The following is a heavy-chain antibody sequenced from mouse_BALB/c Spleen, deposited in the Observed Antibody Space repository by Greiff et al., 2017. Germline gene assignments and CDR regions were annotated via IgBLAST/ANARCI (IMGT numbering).Heavy chain of an antibody. CDR2: IYPGSGNT. V-gene: IGHV1-84*02. CDR3: ARDGYYGYAMDY. Sequence: VVESGPELVKPGASVKISCKASGYTFTDYYINWVKQKPGQGLEWIGWIYPGSGNTKYNEKFKGKATLTVDISSSTAYMQLSSLTSEDTAVYFCARDGYYGYAMDYWGQGTSVTVSS. J-gene: IGHJ4*01. D-gene: IGHD2-3*01. CDR1: GYTFTDYY.